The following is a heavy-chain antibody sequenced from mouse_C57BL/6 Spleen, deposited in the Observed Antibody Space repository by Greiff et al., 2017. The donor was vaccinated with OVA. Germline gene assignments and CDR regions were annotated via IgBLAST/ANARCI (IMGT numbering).Heavy chain of an antibody. CDR3: ARKYPKWRYCDV. Sequence: QVQLQQPGAELVKPGASVKMSCKASGYTFTSYWITWVKQRPGQGLEWIGDIYPGSGSTNYNEKFKSKATLTVDTSSSTAYMQLSSLTSEDSAVYYCARKYPKWRYCDVWGTGTTVTVSS. D-gene: IGHD1-3*01. CDR2: IYPGSGST. CDR1: GYTFTSYW. J-gene: IGHJ1*03. V-gene: IGHV1-55*01.